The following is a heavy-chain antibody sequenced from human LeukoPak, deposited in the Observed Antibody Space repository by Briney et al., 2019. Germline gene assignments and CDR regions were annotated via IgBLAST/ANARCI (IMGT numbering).Heavy chain of an antibody. CDR3: ARGARGATRHYFDY. V-gene: IGHV4-34*01. CDR1: GGSFSGYY. Sequence: PSETLSLTCAVYGGSFSGYYWSWIRQPPGKGLEWIGEINHSGSTNYNPSLKSRVTISVDTSKNQFSLKLSSVTAADTAVYYCARGARGATRHYFDYWGQGTLVTVSS. D-gene: IGHD1-26*01. CDR2: INHSGST. J-gene: IGHJ4*02.